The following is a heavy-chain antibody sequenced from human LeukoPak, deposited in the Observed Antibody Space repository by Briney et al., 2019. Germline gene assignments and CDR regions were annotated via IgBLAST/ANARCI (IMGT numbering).Heavy chain of an antibody. D-gene: IGHD5-24*01. J-gene: IGHJ4*02. CDR3: VRDRGDGYNQIDY. CDR1: GFTFSSYG. Sequence: GGSLRLSCAASGFTFSSYGLHWVRQAPGKGLECVAVISKDGSNEHYADPGKGRFTISRDNSKNTLYLQMNSLRTEDTAVYYCVRDRGDGYNQIDYWGQGTLVTVSP. CDR2: ISKDGSNE. V-gene: IGHV3-30*04.